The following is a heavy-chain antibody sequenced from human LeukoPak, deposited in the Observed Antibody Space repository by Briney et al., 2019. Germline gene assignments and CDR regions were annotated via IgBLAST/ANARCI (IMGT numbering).Heavy chain of an antibody. J-gene: IGHJ6*02. CDR3: ARGMRYQLFNYGMDV. V-gene: IGHV4-34*01. CDR2: VNHSGST. CDR1: GGSFSGYS. D-gene: IGHD2-2*01. Sequence: SETLSLTCAVYGGSFSGYSWSWIRQPPGKGLEWIGEVNHSGSTNYNPSLKSRVTISVDTSKNQFSLKLSSVTAADTAVYYCARGMRYQLFNYGMDVWGQGTTVTVSS.